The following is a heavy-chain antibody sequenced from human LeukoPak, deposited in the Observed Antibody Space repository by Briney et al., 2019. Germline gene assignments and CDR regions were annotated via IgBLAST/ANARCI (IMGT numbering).Heavy chain of an antibody. CDR3: ARADGEWYYDFWSGYYVGTVNWFDP. J-gene: IGHJ5*02. V-gene: IGHV1-18*01. Sequence: ASVKVSCKASGYTFTSYGISWVRQAPGQGLEWMGWISAYNGNTNYAQKLQGRVTMTTDTSTSTAYMELRSLRSDDTAVYYCARADGEWYYDFWSGYYVGTVNWFDPWGQGTLATVSS. D-gene: IGHD3-3*01. CDR2: ISAYNGNT. CDR1: GYTFTSYG.